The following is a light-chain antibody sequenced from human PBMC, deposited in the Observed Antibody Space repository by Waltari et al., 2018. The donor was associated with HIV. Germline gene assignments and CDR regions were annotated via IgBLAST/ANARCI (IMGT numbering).Light chain of an antibody. V-gene: IGKV3-20*01. CDR2: GAS. Sequence: MVLTQSPGTLSLSPGDRALLSLRASPRVRANFLPWYQQRPGQAPRLLVYGASRRATSTPARFSCGGSGTDFTLTINRLQPEDFAVYYCQQCATSPWTFGQGTTV. J-gene: IGKJ1*01. CDR1: PRVRANF. CDR3: QQCATSPWT.